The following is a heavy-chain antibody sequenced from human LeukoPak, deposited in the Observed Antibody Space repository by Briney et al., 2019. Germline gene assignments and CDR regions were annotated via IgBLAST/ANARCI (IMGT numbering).Heavy chain of an antibody. Sequence: ASVKVSCKASGYTFTGYYMHWVRQAPGQGLEWMGWMRPNSGNTAYAQKFQGRVTMTRNTSVSTAYMELSSLRSEDTAVYYCAREPLVDDYWGQGTLVTVSS. CDR3: AREPLVDDY. CDR1: GYTFTGYY. D-gene: IGHD5-12*01. CDR2: MRPNSGNT. J-gene: IGHJ4*02. V-gene: IGHV1-8*02.